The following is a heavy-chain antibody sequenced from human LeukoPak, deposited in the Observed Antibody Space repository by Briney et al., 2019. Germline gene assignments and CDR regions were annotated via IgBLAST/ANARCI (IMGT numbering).Heavy chain of an antibody. CDR3: ARDPCPKDSSGCGD. CDR2: IYYSGST. V-gene: IGHV4-39*07. CDR1: GGSISSSSYY. Sequence: PSETLSLTCTVSGGSISSSSYYWGWIRQPPGRGLEWIGSIYYSGSTYYNPSLKSRVTISVDTSKNQFSLKLSSVTAADTAVYYCARDPCPKDSSGCGDWGQGTLVTVSS. D-gene: IGHD6-19*01. J-gene: IGHJ4*02.